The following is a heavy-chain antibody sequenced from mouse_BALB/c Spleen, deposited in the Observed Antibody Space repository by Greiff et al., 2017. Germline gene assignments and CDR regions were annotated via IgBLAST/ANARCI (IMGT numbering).Heavy chain of an antibody. D-gene: IGHD1-2*01. V-gene: IGHV5-6*01. CDR1: GFTFSSYG. CDR3: ARHEEGARRPPYYAMDY. Sequence: EVQLVESGGDLVKPGGSLKLSCAASGFTFSSYGMSWVRQTPDKRLEWVATISSGGSYTYYPDSVKGRFTISRDNAKNTLYLQMSSLKSEDTAMYYCARHEEGARRPPYYAMDYWGQGTSVTVSS. CDR2: ISSGGSYT. J-gene: IGHJ4*01.